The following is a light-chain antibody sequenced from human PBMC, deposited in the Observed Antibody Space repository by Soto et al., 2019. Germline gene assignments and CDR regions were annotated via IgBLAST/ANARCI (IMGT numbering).Light chain of an antibody. V-gene: IGKV1-5*01. CDR1: QSVRSW. CDR3: QQSYSTPRT. Sequence: DIQMTQSPSTLSASVGDRVTITCRASQSVRSWLAWYQQKPGRAPKFLIYDASSLESGVPSRFSGSGSGTEFTLTISNLQPDDFATYYCQQSYSTPRTFGQGTKLEIK. CDR2: DAS. J-gene: IGKJ2*01.